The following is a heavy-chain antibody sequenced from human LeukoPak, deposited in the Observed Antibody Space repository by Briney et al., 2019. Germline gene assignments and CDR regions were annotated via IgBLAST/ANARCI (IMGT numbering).Heavy chain of an antibody. CDR3: ARGLKDGYIGD. CDR2: INHSGST. CDR1: SGSFSGYY. Sequence: SETLSLTCAVYSGSFSGYYWSWIRQPPGKGLEWIGEINHSGSTNYNPSLKSRVTISVDTSKNQFSLKLSSVTAADTAVYYCARGLKDGYIGDWGQGTLVTVSS. V-gene: IGHV4-34*01. J-gene: IGHJ4*02. D-gene: IGHD5-24*01.